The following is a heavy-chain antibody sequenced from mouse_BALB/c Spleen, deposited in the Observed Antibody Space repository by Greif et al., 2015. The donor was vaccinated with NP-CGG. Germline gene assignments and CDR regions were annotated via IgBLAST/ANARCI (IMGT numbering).Heavy chain of an antibody. D-gene: IGHD1-1*01. Sequence: EVQLQQSGPGLVKPSQSLSLTCTVTGYSITSDYAWSWIRQFPGNKLEWMGYISYSGSTSYNPSLKSRISITRDTSKNQFFLQLNSVTTEDTATYYCALLPHYAMDYWGQGTSVTVSS. J-gene: IGHJ4*01. CDR1: GYSITSDYA. V-gene: IGHV3-2*02. CDR3: ALLPHYAMDY. CDR2: ISYSGST.